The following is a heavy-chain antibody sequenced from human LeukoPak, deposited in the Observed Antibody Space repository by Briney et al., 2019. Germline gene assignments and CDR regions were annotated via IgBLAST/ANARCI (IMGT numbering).Heavy chain of an antibody. J-gene: IGHJ1*01. CDR2: ISWNSGTM. Sequence: PGRSLRLSCAGSGFIFNNYAMHWVRQPPGKGLEWVSGISWNSGTMDYADSVRGRFTISRDNSKNTLYLQMNSLRAEDTAVYYCAFEGGDTSRDAYFQHWGQGTLVIVSS. CDR3: AFEGGDTSRDAYFQH. CDR1: GFIFNNYA. D-gene: IGHD6-13*01. V-gene: IGHV3-9*01.